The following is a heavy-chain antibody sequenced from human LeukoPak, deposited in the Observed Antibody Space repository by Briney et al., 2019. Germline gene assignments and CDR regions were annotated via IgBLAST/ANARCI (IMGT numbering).Heavy chain of an antibody. CDR2: INHSGST. V-gene: IGHV4-34*01. Sequence: SETLSLTCAVYGGSFSGSYWSWFRQPPGKGLDWIGEINHSGSTNYNPSLKSRVTISVDTSKNQFSLKLSSVTAADTAVYYCARRAVWGQGTLVTVSS. CDR3: ARRAV. J-gene: IGHJ4*02. CDR1: GGSFSGSY. D-gene: IGHD1-26*01.